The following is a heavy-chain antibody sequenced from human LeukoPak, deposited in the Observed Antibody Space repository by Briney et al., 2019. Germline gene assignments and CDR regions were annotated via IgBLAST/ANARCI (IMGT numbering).Heavy chain of an antibody. CDR3: ARDSGKTYYYYYMDV. J-gene: IGHJ6*03. D-gene: IGHD3-10*01. CDR1: GYSISSGYY. V-gene: IGHV4-38-2*02. CDR2: IYHSGST. Sequence: SETLSLTCTVSGYSISSGYYWGWIRHPPGKGLEWLGSIYHSGSTYYNPSLKSRVTISVDSSKTPFSLKLSSVTAADTAVYYCARDSGKTYYYYYMDVWGKGTTVTVSS.